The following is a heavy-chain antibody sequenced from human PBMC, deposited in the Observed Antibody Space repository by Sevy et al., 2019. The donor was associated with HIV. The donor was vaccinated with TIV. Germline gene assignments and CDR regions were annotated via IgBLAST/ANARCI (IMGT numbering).Heavy chain of an antibody. J-gene: IGHJ4*02. CDR3: ARDLDDNSGYYYGAIDY. CDR1: GFTFSSYE. Sequence: EGSLRLSCAASGFTFSSYEMNWVRQAPGKGLEWVSYISSDGTTIYYADSVKGRFTISRDNAQNSVSLQMNSLRAEDTAVYYCARDLDDNSGYYYGAIDYWGQGTLVTVSS. D-gene: IGHD3-22*01. CDR2: ISSDGTTI. V-gene: IGHV3-48*03.